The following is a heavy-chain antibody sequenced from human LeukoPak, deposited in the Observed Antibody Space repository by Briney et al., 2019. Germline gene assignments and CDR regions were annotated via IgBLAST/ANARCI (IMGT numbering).Heavy chain of an antibody. CDR3: ARAPRGYSFFLDY. CDR1: GGSVSSGSYY. D-gene: IGHD5-18*01. Sequence: SETLSLTCTVSGGSVSSGSYYWSWIRPPPGKGLEWIGYIYYSGSTNYNPSLKSRVTISVDTSKNQFSLKLSSVTATDTAVYYCARAPRGYSFFLDYCGQGTLVTVSS. J-gene: IGHJ4*02. CDR2: IYYSGST. V-gene: IGHV4-61*01.